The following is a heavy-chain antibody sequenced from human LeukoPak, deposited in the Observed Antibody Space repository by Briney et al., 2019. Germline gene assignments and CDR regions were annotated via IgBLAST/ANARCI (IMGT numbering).Heavy chain of an antibody. CDR3: ASLSIVVEPAAMDWLDP. CDR1: GFTFSSYG. CDR2: ISSSSSYI. D-gene: IGHD2-2*01. Sequence: GGSLRLSCAASGFTFSSYGMNWVRQAPGKGLEWVSSISSSSSYIYYADSVKGRFTISRDNAKNSLYLQMNSLRAEDTAVYYCASLSIVVEPAAMDWLDPWGQGTLVTVSS. J-gene: IGHJ5*02. V-gene: IGHV3-21*01.